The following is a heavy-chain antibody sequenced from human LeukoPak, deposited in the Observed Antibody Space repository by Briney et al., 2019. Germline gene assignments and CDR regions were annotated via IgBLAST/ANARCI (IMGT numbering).Heavy chain of an antibody. D-gene: IGHD3-3*01. J-gene: IGHJ3*02. V-gene: IGHV4-30-4*07. CDR2: IYYSGST. CDR1: GGSISSGGYS. Sequence: SETLSLTCAVSGGSISSGGYSWSWIRQPPGKGLEWIGYIYYSGSTYYNPSLKSRVTISVDTSKNQFSLKLSSVTAADTAVYARGRTPSIILRADIWGQGTMVTVSS. CDR3: GRTPSIILRADI.